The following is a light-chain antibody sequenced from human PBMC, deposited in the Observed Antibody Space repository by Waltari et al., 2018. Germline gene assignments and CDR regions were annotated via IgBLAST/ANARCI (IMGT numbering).Light chain of an antibody. CDR2: EDD. CDR1: KLGNQF. J-gene: IGLJ2*01. Sequence: SYVLTQPPSVSVSPGQTASIDCSGDKLGNQFVAWYQLKPGQSPVLVVYEDDKRPSGIPLRFSGSNSGNTSTLTISGAQSMDEGDYFCQGRDGSTAVVFGGGTKLTVL. V-gene: IGLV3-1*01. CDR3: QGRDGSTAVV.